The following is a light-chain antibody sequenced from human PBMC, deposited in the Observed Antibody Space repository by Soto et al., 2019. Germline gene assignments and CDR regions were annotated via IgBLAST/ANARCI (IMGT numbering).Light chain of an antibody. J-gene: IGLJ1*01. CDR3: SPYTSATTYV. Sequence: QSALTQPASVSGSPGQSITISCTGTSSDVGAYNYDSWYQQYPGEAPKVIIYDVSHRPAGVSNRFSGSKSGNTASLTISGLQTQDEADYYCSPYTSATTYVFGTGTKVTV. CDR2: DVS. V-gene: IGLV2-14*01. CDR1: SSDVGAYNY.